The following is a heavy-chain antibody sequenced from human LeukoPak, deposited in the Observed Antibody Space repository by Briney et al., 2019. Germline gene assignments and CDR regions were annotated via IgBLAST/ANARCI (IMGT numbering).Heavy chain of an antibody. D-gene: IGHD3-22*01. V-gene: IGHV5-51*01. CDR1: GYSFTTYW. J-gene: IGHJ6*02. CDR2: IYPGDSDT. CDR3: ARDRHDSSGYLSPVYYYYGMDV. Sequence: GESLKISCKGSGYSFTTYWIGWVRQMPGKGLEWMGIIYPGDSDTRYSPSFQGQVTISADKSINTAYLQWSSLKASDTAMYYCARDRHDSSGYLSPVYYYYGMDVWGQGTTVTVSS.